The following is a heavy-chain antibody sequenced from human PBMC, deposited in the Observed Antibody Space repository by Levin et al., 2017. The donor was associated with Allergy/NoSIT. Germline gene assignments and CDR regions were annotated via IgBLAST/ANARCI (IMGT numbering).Heavy chain of an antibody. D-gene: IGHD1-26*01. CDR3: ARDPSGSFFNWFDP. J-gene: IGHJ5*02. CDR1: GGSISSYY. Sequence: ESLKISCTVSGGSISSYYWSWIRQPPGKGLEWIGYVYKSGGTNYNPSLKSRVTISVDTSKNQFSLKLRSVTAADTAVYYCARDPSGSFFNWFDPWGQRTLVTVSS. V-gene: IGHV4-59*01. CDR2: VYKSGGT.